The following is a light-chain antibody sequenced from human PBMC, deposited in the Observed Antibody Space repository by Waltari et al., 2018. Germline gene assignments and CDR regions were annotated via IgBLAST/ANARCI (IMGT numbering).Light chain of an antibody. CDR2: DVS. V-gene: IGLV2-14*03. CDR3: SSYTSSSTPWV. CDR1: SSVVGGYNY. Sequence: QSALTQPASVSGSPGQSIPLPCTGTSSVVGGYNYVPWYQQHPGKAPKLMIYDVSNRPSGVSNRFSGSKSGNTASLTISGLQAEDEADYYCSSYTSSSTPWVFGGGTKLTVL. J-gene: IGLJ3*02.